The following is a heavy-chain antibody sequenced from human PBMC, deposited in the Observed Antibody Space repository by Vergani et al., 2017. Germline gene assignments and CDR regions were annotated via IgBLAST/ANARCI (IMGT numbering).Heavy chain of an antibody. CDR2: INPSGGST. CDR1: GYTFTSYY. CDR3: ARLPSTTVTNPYFDY. J-gene: IGHJ4*02. D-gene: IGHD4-17*01. Sequence: VQLVQSGASVKKPGASVKVSCKASGYTFTSYYMHWVRQAPGQGLAWMGIINPSGGSTSYAQKVQGRVTMTRDTSTSKGYMELSSLRSEATAVYYCARLPSTTVTNPYFDYWGQGTLVSVSS. V-gene: IGHV1-46*01.